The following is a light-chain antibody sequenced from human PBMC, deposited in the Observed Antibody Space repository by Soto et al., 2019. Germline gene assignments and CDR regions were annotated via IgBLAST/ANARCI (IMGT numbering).Light chain of an antibody. Sequence: QSALTQPASVSGSPGQSITISCTGTSSDVGGYNYVSWYQQHPGKAPKLVIYDVSNRPSGVSNRFSGSKSGNTASLTISGIQAEDEPDYYCSSYTSTSTYVFGTGTKVTVL. CDR2: DVS. CDR3: SSYTSTSTYV. V-gene: IGLV2-14*01. CDR1: SSDVGGYNY. J-gene: IGLJ1*01.